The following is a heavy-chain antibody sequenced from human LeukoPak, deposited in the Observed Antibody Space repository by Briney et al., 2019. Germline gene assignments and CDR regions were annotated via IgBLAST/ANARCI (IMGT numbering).Heavy chain of an antibody. J-gene: IGHJ5*02. CDR1: GGSISSYY. V-gene: IGHV4-59*08. CDR3: ARHKDNSGTYQNWFDP. CDR2: IYYSGST. D-gene: IGHD3-10*01. Sequence: AETLSLTCTVSGGSISSYYWSWIRQPPGRGLEWIGYIYYSGSTNYNPSLKSRVTISVDTSKNQFSLKLSPVTAADTALYYCARHKDNSGTYQNWFDPWGQGTLVTVSS.